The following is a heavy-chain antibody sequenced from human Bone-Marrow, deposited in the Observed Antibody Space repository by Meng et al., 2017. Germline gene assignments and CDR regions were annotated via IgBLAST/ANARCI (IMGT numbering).Heavy chain of an antibody. V-gene: IGHV3-11*04. CDR1: GFTFSDSY. J-gene: IGHJ5*01. CDR2: ITNSGRTI. Sequence: QVPLMDSGGGLVKPGRSLRLSCAASGFTFSDSYMSWIRQAPGKGLEWVAYITNSGRTIYYADSVKGRFTISRDNAKTSLYLQMDSLRAEDTAVYYCVRDFGGNSDSWGQGTLVTVSS. D-gene: IGHD2-15*01. CDR3: VRDFGGNSDS.